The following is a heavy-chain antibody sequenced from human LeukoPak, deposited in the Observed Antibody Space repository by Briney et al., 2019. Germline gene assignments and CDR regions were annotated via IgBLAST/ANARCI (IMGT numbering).Heavy chain of an antibody. Sequence: GGSLRLSCAASGFTVSSFDMNWVRQAPGKGLQWVSSISSGGYIHYADSVEGRFTISRDNAKNSLYLQMNNLRAEDTAVYYCARRFDSWGQGTLVTVSS. CDR1: GFTVSSFD. V-gene: IGHV3-48*03. CDR3: ARRFDS. J-gene: IGHJ4*02. CDR2: ISSGGYI.